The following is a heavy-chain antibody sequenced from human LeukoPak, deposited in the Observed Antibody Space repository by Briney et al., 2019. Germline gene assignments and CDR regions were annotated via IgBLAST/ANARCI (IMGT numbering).Heavy chain of an antibody. CDR3: ARLKRDCSGGFCYFDYFDY. CDR2: IYYSGST. J-gene: IGHJ4*02. CDR1: GGSFSTTSYY. V-gene: IGHV4-39*01. Sequence: SETLSLTCSVSGGSFSTTSYYWGWLRQPPGKGLGWIGSIYYSGSTFYNPSLKSRVTISVDTSKIQFFLRLTSVTAADTAVYYCARLKRDCSGGFCYFDYFDYWGQGTLVTVSS. D-gene: IGHD2-15*01.